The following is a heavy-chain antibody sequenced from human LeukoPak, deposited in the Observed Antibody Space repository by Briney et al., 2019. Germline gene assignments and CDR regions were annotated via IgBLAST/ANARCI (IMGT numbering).Heavy chain of an antibody. J-gene: IGHJ4*02. Sequence: GGSLRLSCAASGFTFSSYGMHWVRQAPGKGLEWVALIGYDGTNEYYADSVKGRFTISRDNSKNTLYLQMKSLRAEDTAVYYCAKDLAESGSYSFDYWGQGTLVTVSS. V-gene: IGHV3-30*02. CDR3: AKDLAESGSYSFDY. CDR1: GFTFSSYG. CDR2: IGYDGTNE. D-gene: IGHD1-26*01.